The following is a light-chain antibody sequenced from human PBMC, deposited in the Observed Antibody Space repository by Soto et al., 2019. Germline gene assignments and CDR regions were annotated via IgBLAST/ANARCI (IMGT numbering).Light chain of an antibody. Sequence: QSAPTQTPSASGSPGQSVTIPCTGTSSDVGDYNYVSWYQQHPGKVPKLLIYEFSKRPSGVPDRFSGSKSGNTASLTVSGLQAEDEADYYCSSFVGSPVVFGGGTKLTVL. CDR1: SSDVGDYNY. CDR3: SSFVGSPVV. CDR2: EFS. J-gene: IGLJ2*01. V-gene: IGLV2-8*01.